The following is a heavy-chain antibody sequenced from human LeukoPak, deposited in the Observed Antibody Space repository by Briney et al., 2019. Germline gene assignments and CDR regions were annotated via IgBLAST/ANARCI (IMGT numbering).Heavy chain of an antibody. J-gene: IGHJ3*02. D-gene: IGHD6-19*01. CDR2: IKQDGSEK. V-gene: IGHV3-7*01. CDR3: ARDRYSSGWYGAFDI. Sequence: GGSLRLSCAASGFTFSSYWMSWVRQAPGKGLEWVANIKQDGSEKYYVDSVKGRFTISRDNAKNSLYLQMNSLRAEDTAVYYCARDRYSSGWYGAFDIWGQGTMATVSS. CDR1: GFTFSSYW.